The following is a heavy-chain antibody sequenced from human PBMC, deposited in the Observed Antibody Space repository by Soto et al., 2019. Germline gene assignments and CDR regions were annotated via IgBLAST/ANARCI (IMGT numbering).Heavy chain of an antibody. CDR3: TKDGDPRYYYYGMDV. D-gene: IGHD7-27*01. V-gene: IGHV3-30*18. J-gene: IGHJ6*02. CDR1: GFTFSSYG. Sequence: QVQLVESGGGVVQPGRSLRLSCAASGFTFSSYGMHWVRQAPGKRLEWVAVMSYDGSKKFYADSVKGRFTISRDNSKNTLYLQMNSLRGEDTAVYYCTKDGDPRYYYYGMDVWGQGTTVTVSS. CDR2: MSYDGSKK.